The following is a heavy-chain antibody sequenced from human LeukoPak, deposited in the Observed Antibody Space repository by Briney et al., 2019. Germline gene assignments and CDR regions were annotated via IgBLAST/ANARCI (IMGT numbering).Heavy chain of an antibody. CDR2: IIPIFGTA. V-gene: IGHV1-69*01. CDR1: GGTFSSYA. CDR3: ARDGQQLVSRYNWFDP. Sequence: GSSVKVSCKASGGTFSSYAISWVRQAPGQGLEWMGGIIPIFGTANYAQKFQGRVTITADESTSTAYMELSSLRSEDTAVYYCARDGQQLVSRYNWFDPWGQGTLVTVSS. J-gene: IGHJ5*02. D-gene: IGHD6-13*01.